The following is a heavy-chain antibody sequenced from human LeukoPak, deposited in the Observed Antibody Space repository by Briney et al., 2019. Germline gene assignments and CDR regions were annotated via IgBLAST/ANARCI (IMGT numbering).Heavy chain of an antibody. V-gene: IGHV4-34*01. Sequence: SETLSLTCAVYGGSFSGYYWSWIRQPPGKGLEWIGEINHSGSTNYNPSLKSRVTISVDASKNLFALKLSSVTAADTAVYYCARDRYCSGGSCYLGWFDPWGQGTLVTVSS. CDR3: ARDRYCSGGSCYLGWFDP. CDR2: INHSGST. CDR1: GGSFSGYY. J-gene: IGHJ5*02. D-gene: IGHD2-15*01.